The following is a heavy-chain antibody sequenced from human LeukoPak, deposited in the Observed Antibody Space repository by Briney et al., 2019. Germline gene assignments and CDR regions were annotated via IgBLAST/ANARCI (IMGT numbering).Heavy chain of an antibody. CDR3: AVSRADSSGYYSDY. J-gene: IGHJ4*02. CDR1: RDTSSSYA. D-gene: IGHD3-22*01. V-gene: IGHV1-69*13. Sequence: SVKGSCKASRDTSSSYAISAVRQGPLQRLEWMGRIIPIFGTASYAQKFQGRVTITADGSTSTAYMELSSLGSEDAAVYYCAVSRADSSGYYSDYWGQGTLVTVSS. CDR2: IIPIFGTA.